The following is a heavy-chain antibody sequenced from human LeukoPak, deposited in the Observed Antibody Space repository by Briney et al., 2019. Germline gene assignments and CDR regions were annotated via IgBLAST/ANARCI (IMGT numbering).Heavy chain of an antibody. CDR3: ARDLGFGGNSLSN. Sequence: GGSLRLSCAATGFSFSGYEMNWVRQAPGKGLEWVSYISRSGDTTYYADSVKGRFTISRDNAKNSLYLQMNTLRAEDTALYYCARDLGFGGNSLSNWGQGTLVTVSS. CDR2: ISRSGDTT. J-gene: IGHJ4*02. CDR1: GFSFSGYE. V-gene: IGHV3-48*03. D-gene: IGHD4-23*01.